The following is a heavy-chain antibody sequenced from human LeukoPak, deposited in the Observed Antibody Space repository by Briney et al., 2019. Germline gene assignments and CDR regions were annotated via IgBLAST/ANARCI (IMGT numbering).Heavy chain of an antibody. CDR1: GYTFTGYY. CDR2: INPNSGGT. CDR3: ARDLYYGYVWGSYAPGE. Sequence: ASVKVSCKASGYTFTGYYMHWVRQAPGQGLEWMGWINPNSGGTNYAQKFQGRVTMTRDTSISTDYMELSRLRSDDTAVYYCARDLYYGYVWGSYAPGEWGQGTLVTVSS. V-gene: IGHV1-2*02. J-gene: IGHJ4*02. D-gene: IGHD3-16*01.